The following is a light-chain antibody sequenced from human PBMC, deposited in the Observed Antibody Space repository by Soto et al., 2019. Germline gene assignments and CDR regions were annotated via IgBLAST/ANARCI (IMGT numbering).Light chain of an antibody. Sequence: DILMTQSPLSLPVTPGEPASISCRSSQSLLHSNGYNYLDWYLQKPGQSPKLLIYLGSNRASGVPERFSGSGSGTDFTLKISRVEAEDVGVYYCMQALQTPRTFGQGTKVEIK. CDR3: MQALQTPRT. CDR1: QSLLHSNGYNY. J-gene: IGKJ1*01. V-gene: IGKV2-28*01. CDR2: LGS.